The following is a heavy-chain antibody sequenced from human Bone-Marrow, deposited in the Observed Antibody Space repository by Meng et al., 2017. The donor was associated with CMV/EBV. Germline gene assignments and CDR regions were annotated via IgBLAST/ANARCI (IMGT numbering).Heavy chain of an antibody. Sequence: QLQLQESGPGLVKPSGTLSLTCAVSGGSISSNNWWSWVRQPPGKGLEWIGEIYHSGSTNYNPSLESRVTISVDKSKNQLSLKLNSVTAADTAVYYCARDLGTVAPGYWGQGTLVTVSS. CDR1: GGSISSNNW. J-gene: IGHJ4*02. D-gene: IGHD4-23*01. CDR2: IYHSGST. V-gene: IGHV4-4*02. CDR3: ARDLGTVAPGY.